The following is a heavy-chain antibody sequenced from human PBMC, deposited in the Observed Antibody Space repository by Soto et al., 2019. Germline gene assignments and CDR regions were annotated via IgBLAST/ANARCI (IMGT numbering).Heavy chain of an antibody. V-gene: IGHV1-69*02. CDR2: IIPILGIA. J-gene: IGHJ5*02. Sequence: QVQLVQSGAEVKKPGSSVKVSCKASGGTFSSYTISWVRQAPGPGLEWMGRIIPILGIANYAQKFQGRVTITADKPTSTAYMELSSLRSEDTAVYYCATTLLEDSGDFGWFDPWGQGTLVTVSS. CDR1: GGTFSSYT. CDR3: ATTLLEDSGDFGWFDP. D-gene: IGHD3-10*01.